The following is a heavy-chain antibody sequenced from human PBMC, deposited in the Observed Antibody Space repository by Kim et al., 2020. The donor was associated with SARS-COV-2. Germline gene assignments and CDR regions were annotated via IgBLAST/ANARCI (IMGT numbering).Heavy chain of an antibody. CDR3: AKDIGDRFDP. J-gene: IGHJ5*02. D-gene: IGHD3-10*01. V-gene: IGHV3-23*01. CDR2: ST. Sequence: STYSAHDVKGRFTIYRDHTTNTLYLQMNSLRAEDTAVYYCAKDIGDRFDPWGQGTLVTVSS.